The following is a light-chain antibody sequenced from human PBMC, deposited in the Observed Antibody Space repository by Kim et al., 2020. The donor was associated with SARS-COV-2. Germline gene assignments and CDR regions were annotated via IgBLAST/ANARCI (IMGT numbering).Light chain of an antibody. CDR1: NIGSKS. CDR2: YDS. CDR3: QVWDSSNDQGV. Sequence: SYELTQAPSVSVATGKTARITCGGNNIGSKSVHWYQQKPGQAPVLVIYYDSDRPSGIPVRFSGSNSGNTATLTISRVEAGVEADYYCQVWDSSNDQGVFGGGTQLTVL. V-gene: IGLV3-21*04. J-gene: IGLJ3*02.